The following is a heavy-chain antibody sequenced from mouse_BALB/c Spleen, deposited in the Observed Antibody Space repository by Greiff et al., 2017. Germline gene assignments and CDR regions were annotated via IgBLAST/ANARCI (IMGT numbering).Heavy chain of an antibody. CDR1: GFSLTSYG. CDR3: AKNNYEYYFDY. CDR2: IWRGGST. J-gene: IGHJ2*01. D-gene: IGHD2-4*01. Sequence: VKLVESGPSLVQPSQSLSITCTVSGFSLTSYGVHWVRQSPGKGLEWLGVIWRGGSTDYNAAFMSRLSITKDNSKSQVFFKMNSLQADDTAIYYCAKNNYEYYFDYWGQGTTLTVSS. V-gene: IGHV2-5-1*01.